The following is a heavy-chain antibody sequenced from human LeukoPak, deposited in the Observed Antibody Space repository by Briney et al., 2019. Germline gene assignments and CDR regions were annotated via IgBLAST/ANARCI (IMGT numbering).Heavy chain of an antibody. V-gene: IGHV3-73*01. D-gene: IGHD4-17*01. J-gene: IGHJ4*02. CDR1: GFTVSSNY. CDR3: TRQDGDNPRWVSDY. CDR2: IRSKANSYAT. Sequence: GGSLRLSCAASGFTVSSNYMSWVRQASGKGLEWVGRIRSKANSYATAYAASVKGRFTISRDDSKNTAYLQMNSLKTEDTAVYYCTRQDGDNPRWVSDYWGQGTLVTVSS.